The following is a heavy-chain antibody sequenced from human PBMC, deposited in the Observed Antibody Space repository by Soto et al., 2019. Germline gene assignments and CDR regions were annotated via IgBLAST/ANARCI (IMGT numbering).Heavy chain of an antibody. V-gene: IGHV4-59*01. CDR1: GGSISSYY. CDR2: IYYSGST. J-gene: IGHJ4*02. Sequence: QVQLQESGPGLVKPSETLSLTSTVSGGSISSYYWSWIRQPPGKGLEWIGYIYYSGSTNYNPSLKSRVTISVDTSKNQFSLKLTSVTAADTAVYYCARGDTYFDYWGQGTLVTVSS. CDR3: ARGDTYFDY. D-gene: IGHD5-18*01.